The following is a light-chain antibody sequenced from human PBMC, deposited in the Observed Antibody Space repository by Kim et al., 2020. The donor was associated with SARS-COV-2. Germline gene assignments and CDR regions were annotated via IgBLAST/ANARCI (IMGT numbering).Light chain of an antibody. CDR2: ATS. Sequence: ASVGDRVTITCRASQSVNNYLHWYQQSAGKAPKLLIYATSNLQSGVPSRFGGSGSGRDFTLTITNLQPEDFATYYCQQSSTTSWTFGQGTKVEIK. J-gene: IGKJ1*01. CDR1: QSVNNY. V-gene: IGKV1-39*01. CDR3: QQSSTTSWT.